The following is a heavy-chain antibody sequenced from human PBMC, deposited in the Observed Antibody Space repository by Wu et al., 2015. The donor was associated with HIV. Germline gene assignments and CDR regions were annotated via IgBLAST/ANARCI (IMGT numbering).Heavy chain of an antibody. Sequence: QVQLVQSGAEVKKPGASVKVSCKASGYTFTGYYMHWVRQAPGQGLEWMGWINPNSGGTNYAQKFQGRVTMTRDTSISTAYMELSRLRSDDTAVYYCASTTLPTGAVTPSPELDYWGQGTLVTVSS. D-gene: IGHD1-14*01. CDR1: GYTFTGYY. CDR2: INPNSGGT. V-gene: IGHV1-2*02. J-gene: IGHJ4*02. CDR3: ASTTLPTGAVTPSPELDY.